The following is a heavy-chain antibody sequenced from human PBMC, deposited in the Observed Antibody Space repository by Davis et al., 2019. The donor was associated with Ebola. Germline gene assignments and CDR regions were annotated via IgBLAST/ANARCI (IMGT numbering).Heavy chain of an antibody. CDR1: GFTFHEHA. D-gene: IGHD6-19*01. CDR2: FMWDGSKI. Sequence: SLKISCSASGFTFHEHAVHWVRQVPGEGLEWVAGFMWDGSKIGYADSVKGRFTISRDNSKNTLYLQMNSLRAEDTAVYYCAKPHLSIAVAGTNFDYWGQGSLVTVSS. J-gene: IGHJ4*02. CDR3: AKPHLSIAVAGTNFDY. V-gene: IGHV3-9*01.